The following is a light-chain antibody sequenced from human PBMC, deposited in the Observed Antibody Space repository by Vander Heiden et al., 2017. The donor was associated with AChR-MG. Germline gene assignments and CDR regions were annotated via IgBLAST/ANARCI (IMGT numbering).Light chain of an antibody. CDR1: SRDVGSYNL. CDR3: CSYVGSNTLV. J-gene: IGLJ3*02. Sequence: QPALPHPASVSGSPGQSTTISCTGTSRDVGSYNLVSWYQQDPGKAPKLLIYEVTQRPSGVSHRFSGSKSGSTAGLTISGLQAEDEADYYCCSYVGSNTLVFGGGSKLTVL. V-gene: IGLV2-23*02. CDR2: EVT.